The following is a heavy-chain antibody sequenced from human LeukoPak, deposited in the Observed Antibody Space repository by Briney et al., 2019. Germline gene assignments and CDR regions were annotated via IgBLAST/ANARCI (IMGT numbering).Heavy chain of an antibody. CDR3: ARRRWGYGSGSYDF. Sequence: SETLSLTCTVSGGSISSYYWSWIRQPPGKGLEWIGEINYTGSTTNYNPSLKNRVTISVDMYKNQFSLKLISVTAADAAVYFCARRRWGYGSGSYDFWGQGTLVTVSS. J-gene: IGHJ4*02. CDR2: INYTGSTT. CDR1: GGSISSYY. V-gene: IGHV4-34*01. D-gene: IGHD3-10*01.